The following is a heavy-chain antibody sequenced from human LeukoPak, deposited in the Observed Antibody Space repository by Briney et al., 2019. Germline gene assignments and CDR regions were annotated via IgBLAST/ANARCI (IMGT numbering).Heavy chain of an antibody. D-gene: IGHD3-10*01. CDR1: GYIFTAYY. CDR3: ARPGNWWFDP. V-gene: IGHV1-2*02. Sequence: ASVKVSCKTSGYIFTAYYMHWVRQAPGQGLEWMGWMNANSGDATYAQKFQGRVTMTRDTSISTAYMELSSLTSDDTAVYYCARPGNWWFDPWGQGTLVTASS. J-gene: IGHJ5*02. CDR2: MNANSGDA.